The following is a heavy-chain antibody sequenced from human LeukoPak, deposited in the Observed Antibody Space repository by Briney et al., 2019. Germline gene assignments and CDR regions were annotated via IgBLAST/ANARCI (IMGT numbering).Heavy chain of an antibody. CDR2: IYHSGST. J-gene: IGHJ3*02. D-gene: IGHD3-22*01. V-gene: IGHV4-61*08. CDR1: GGSISSGGYY. Sequence: SETLSLTCTVSGGSISSGGYYWSWIRQPPGKGLEWIGYIYHSGSTYYNPSLKSRVTISVDTSKNQFSLKLSSVTAADTAVYYCARIKDDSSGYFDAFDIWGQGTMVTVSS. CDR3: ARIKDDSSGYFDAFDI.